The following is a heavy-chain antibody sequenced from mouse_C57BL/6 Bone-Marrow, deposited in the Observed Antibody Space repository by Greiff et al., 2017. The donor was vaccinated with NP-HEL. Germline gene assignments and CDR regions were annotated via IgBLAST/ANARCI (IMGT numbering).Heavy chain of an antibody. J-gene: IGHJ2*01. D-gene: IGHD1-1*01. CDR1: GYTFTDYN. CDR2: INPNNGGT. V-gene: IGHV1-18*01. Sequence: EVQLQQSGPELVKPGASVKIPCKASGYTFTDYNMDWVKQSHGKSLEWIGDINPNNGGTIYNQKFKGKATLTVDKSSSTAYMELRSLTSEDTAVYYCARSHYGSTGHFDYWGQGTTLTVSS. CDR3: ARSHYGSTGHFDY.